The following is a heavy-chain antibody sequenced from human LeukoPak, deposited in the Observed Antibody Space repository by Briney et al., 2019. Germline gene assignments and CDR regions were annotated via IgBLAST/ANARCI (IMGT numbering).Heavy chain of an antibody. V-gene: IGHV3-23*01. CDR1: GFTFSSYA. J-gene: IGHJ4*02. Sequence: PGGSLRLSCAASGFTFSSYAMSWVRQAPGKGLDWVSAISGSGGSTYYADSVKGRFTISRDNARNSLYLRMNSLRAEDTAVYYCSKKGQNEDYGKPDWGQGTLVTVSS. D-gene: IGHD4-17*01. CDR2: ISGSGGST. CDR3: SKKGQNEDYGKPD.